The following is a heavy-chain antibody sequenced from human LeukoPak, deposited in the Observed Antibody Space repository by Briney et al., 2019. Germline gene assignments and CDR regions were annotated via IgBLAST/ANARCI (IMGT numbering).Heavy chain of an antibody. J-gene: IGHJ4*02. Sequence: SETLSLTCTVSGGSISSYYWSWIRQPPGKGLEWIGYISYSGSTSYNPSLKSRVTISVDTSKNQFSLKLSSVTAADTVVYYCARTQARLLHDYWGQGTLVTVSS. D-gene: IGHD2-15*01. CDR2: ISYSGST. V-gene: IGHV4-59*01. CDR1: GGSISSYY. CDR3: ARTQARLLHDY.